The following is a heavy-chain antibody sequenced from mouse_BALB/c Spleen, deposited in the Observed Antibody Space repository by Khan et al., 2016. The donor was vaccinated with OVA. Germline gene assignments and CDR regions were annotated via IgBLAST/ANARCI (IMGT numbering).Heavy chain of an antibody. Sequence: EVQLVESGGGLVKPGGSLKLSCAASGFTFSSYTMSWVRQTPEKRLEWVAFISSGCSYTFYPDSVKGRFTISRDNAMNTPYLQMSSLKSEDTAMYYGARGYDEGDYYAMDYWGQGITVTVSS. CDR1: GFTFSSYT. CDR2: ISSGCSYT. V-gene: IGHV5-6-4*01. J-gene: IGHJ4*01. D-gene: IGHD2-12*01. CDR3: ARGYDEGDYYAMDY.